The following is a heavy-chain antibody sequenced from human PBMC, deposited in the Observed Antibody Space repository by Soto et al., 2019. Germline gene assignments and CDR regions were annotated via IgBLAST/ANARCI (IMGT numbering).Heavy chain of an antibody. Sequence: ASETLSLTCTVSGGSITTGGYYWSWIRQLPGKGLEWIGHRYYSESTYYNPSLKSRVSISLDTSKNQFSLKLSFVTAADTAMYYCARTKCSGGSCYSWSLDYWGQGTPVTVSS. J-gene: IGHJ4*02. V-gene: IGHV4-31*03. CDR3: ARTKCSGGSCYSWSLDY. CDR1: GGSITTGGYY. CDR2: RYYSEST. D-gene: IGHD2-15*01.